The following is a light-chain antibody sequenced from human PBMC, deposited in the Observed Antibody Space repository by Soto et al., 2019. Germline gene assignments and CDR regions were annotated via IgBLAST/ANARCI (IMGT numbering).Light chain of an antibody. CDR1: QSLLHSNGYNY. V-gene: IGKV2-28*01. Sequence: DIVMTQSPLSLPVTPGEPASISCRSSQSLLHSNGYNYLDWYLQKPGQSPQLLIYLGSNRASGVPGRFSGSGSGTDFPLKISRVEAEDVGVYSCVQALQSQWTFGQGTKVEIK. CDR2: LGS. J-gene: IGKJ1*01. CDR3: VQALQSQWT.